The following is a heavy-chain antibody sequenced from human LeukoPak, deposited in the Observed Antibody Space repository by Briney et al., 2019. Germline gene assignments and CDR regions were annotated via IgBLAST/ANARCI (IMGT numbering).Heavy chain of an antibody. CDR1: GGSISSGGYY. V-gene: IGHV4-31*03. CDR3: AISRGNWFDP. D-gene: IGHD2-2*01. Sequence: SETLSLTCTVSGGSISSGGYYWSWIRQHPGKGLEWIGYIYYSGSTYYDPSLKSRVTISVDTSKNQFSLKLSSVTAADTAVYYCAISRGNWFDPWGQGTLVTVSS. CDR2: IYYSGST. J-gene: IGHJ5*02.